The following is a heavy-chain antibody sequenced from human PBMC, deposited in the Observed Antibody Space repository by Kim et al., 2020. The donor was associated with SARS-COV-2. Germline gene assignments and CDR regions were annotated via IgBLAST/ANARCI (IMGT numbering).Heavy chain of an antibody. J-gene: IGHJ3*02. Sequence: DSVKGRFTISRDNSKNTLYLQMNSLRAEDTAVYYCAKLEMATASDAFDIWGQGTMVTVSS. V-gene: IGHV3-23*01. D-gene: IGHD5-12*01. CDR3: AKLEMATASDAFDI.